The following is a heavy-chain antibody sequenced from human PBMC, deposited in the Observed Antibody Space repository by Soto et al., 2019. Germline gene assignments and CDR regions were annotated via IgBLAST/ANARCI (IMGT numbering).Heavy chain of an antibody. CDR3: ARGPSVIYGDYVGFDY. J-gene: IGHJ4*02. CDR2: INAVNGNT. Sequence: APVKVSCQSSGYTFTIYPIHWVRQAPRQRLEWMGWINAVNGNTKYSQKFQGRVTITRDTSASTAYMELSSLRSEDTAVYYCARGPSVIYGDYVGFDYWGQGTLVTVSS. V-gene: IGHV1-3*01. CDR1: GYTFTIYP. D-gene: IGHD4-17*01.